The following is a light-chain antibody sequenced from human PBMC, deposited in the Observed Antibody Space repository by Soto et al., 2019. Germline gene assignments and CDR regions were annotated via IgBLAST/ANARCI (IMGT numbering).Light chain of an antibody. CDR2: DAS. J-gene: IGKJ1*01. CDR1: QSVSNW. CDR3: QQYKTYPWT. V-gene: IGKV1-5*01. Sequence: DIQMTQSPSTLSASLGDRVSMTCRASQSVSNWLAWYQQKPGIAPNLLIYDASTLESGVPSRFSGSGSGTEFTLTISSLQPDDFATYYCQQYKTYPWTFGQGTKVDIK.